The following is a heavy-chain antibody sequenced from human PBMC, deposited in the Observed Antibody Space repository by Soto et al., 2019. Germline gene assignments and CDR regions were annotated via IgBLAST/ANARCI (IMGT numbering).Heavy chain of an antibody. V-gene: IGHV3-53*01. D-gene: IGHD2-15*01. CDR3: ARSHPGYCSRGSCYDY. CDR2: MYGDGTT. Sequence: GGSLRLSCTASGLSVTYNYMTWIRQAPGKGLERVSVMYGDGTTDFADSVKGRFTISRDDSKNTLYLQMNSLRVEDTAVYYCARSHPGYCSRGSCYDYWGQGALVTVSS. CDR1: GLSVTYNY. J-gene: IGHJ4*02.